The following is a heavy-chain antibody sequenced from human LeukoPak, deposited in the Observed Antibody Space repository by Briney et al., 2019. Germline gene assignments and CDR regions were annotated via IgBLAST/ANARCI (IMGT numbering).Heavy chain of an antibody. J-gene: IGHJ6*02. CDR2: TYYKSKSYN. D-gene: IGHD2/OR15-2a*01. Sequence: SQTLSLTCAISGHSVSRNGAAWNWIRQSPSRGLGLLGRTYYKSKSYNDYSESVKSRITINPDTSKNQFSLQLTSVPPEDTAVYYCARGRISFYALDVWGQGTTVIVSS. CDR1: GHSVSRNGAA. CDR3: ARGRISFYALDV. V-gene: IGHV6-1*01.